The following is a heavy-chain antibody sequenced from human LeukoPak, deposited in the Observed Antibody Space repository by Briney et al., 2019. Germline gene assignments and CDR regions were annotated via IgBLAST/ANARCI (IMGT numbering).Heavy chain of an antibody. CDR2: INPNSGGT. V-gene: IGHV1-2*02. Sequence: ASVKVSCKASGYTFTGYYMHWVRQAPGQGLEWMGWINPNSGGTNSAQKFQGRVTMTRDTSISTDYMELSRLRSDDTAVYYCARDPPLYSSSWYFDYWGQGTLVTVSS. CDR3: ARDPPLYSSSWYFDY. J-gene: IGHJ4*02. CDR1: GYTFTGYY. D-gene: IGHD6-13*01.